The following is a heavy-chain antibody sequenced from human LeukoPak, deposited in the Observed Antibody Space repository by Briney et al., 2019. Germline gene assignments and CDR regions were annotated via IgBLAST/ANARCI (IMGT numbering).Heavy chain of an antibody. CDR1: GYTFTSYG. Sequence: GASVKVSCKASGYTFTSYGITSVRQAPGQGLEWMGWISAYNGNTNYAQKLQGRVTMTTDTSTNTAYMELRSLRSDDTAVYYCARDRYEWKLAGSGMEVWGQGTTVTVSS. J-gene: IGHJ6*02. CDR2: ISAYNGNT. V-gene: IGHV1-18*01. D-gene: IGHD1-26*01. CDR3: ARDRYEWKLAGSGMEV.